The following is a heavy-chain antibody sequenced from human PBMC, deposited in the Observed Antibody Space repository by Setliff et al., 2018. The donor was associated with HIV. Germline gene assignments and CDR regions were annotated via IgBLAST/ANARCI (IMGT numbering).Heavy chain of an antibody. CDR1: GYTFTKYG. V-gene: IGHV1-18*01. CDR2: INTHNGNT. D-gene: IGHD3-9*01. CDR3: ARDLSISNPYYDILTGPGVY. Sequence: ASVKVSCKASGYTFTKYGLSWVRQAPGQGLEWMGWINTHNGNTNSAQKFQGRVTMTTDTSTSTVYMELSSLRSEDTAVYYCARDLSISNPYYDILTGPGVYWGQGTLVTVSS. J-gene: IGHJ4*02.